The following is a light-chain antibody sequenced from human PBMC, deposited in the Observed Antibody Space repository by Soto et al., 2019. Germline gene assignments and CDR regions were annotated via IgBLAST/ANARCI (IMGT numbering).Light chain of an antibody. CDR3: QQSYSTPLIT. Sequence: DIQMTQSPSSLSASVGDRVTITCRASQSVSTYINWYQHKPGRAPKLLIYSASSLQSGVPSRFSGSRSGPGFTLTISSLQPEDFATYYCQQSYSTPLITFGQGTRLESK. V-gene: IGKV1-39*01. CDR1: QSVSTY. CDR2: SAS. J-gene: IGKJ5*01.